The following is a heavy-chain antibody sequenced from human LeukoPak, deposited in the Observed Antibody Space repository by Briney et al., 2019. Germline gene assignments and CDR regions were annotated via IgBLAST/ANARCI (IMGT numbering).Heavy chain of an antibody. D-gene: IGHD6-13*01. J-gene: IGHJ4*02. CDR2: ISWDGGST. V-gene: IGHV3-43*01. CDR1: GFTFDDYT. CDR3: ARGRGSSWPGSDYFDY. Sequence: GGSLRLSCAASGFTFDDYTMHWVRQAPGKGLEWVSLISWDGGSTYYADSVKGRFTISRDNAKNSLYLQMNSLRAEDTAVYYCARGRGSSWPGSDYFDYWGQGTLVTVSS.